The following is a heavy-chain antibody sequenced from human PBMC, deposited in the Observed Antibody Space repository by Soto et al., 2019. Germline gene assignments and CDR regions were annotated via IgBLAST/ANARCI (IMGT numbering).Heavy chain of an antibody. CDR2: ISWNSGSI. CDR1: GFTFDDYA. V-gene: IGHV3-9*01. Sequence: PGGSLRLSCAASGFTFDDYAMHWVRQAPGKGLEWVSGISWNSGSIGYADSVKGRFTISRDNAKNSLYLQMKSLRAEDTALYYCAKLTIIPLLATIPLLLYYYSYMDVWGKGTTVTVSS. CDR3: AKLTIIPLLATIPLLLYYYSYMDV. D-gene: IGHD5-12*01. J-gene: IGHJ6*03.